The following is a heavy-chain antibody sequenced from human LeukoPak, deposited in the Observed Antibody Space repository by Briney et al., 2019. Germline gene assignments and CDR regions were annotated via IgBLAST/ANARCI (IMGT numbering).Heavy chain of an antibody. V-gene: IGHV3-7*01. J-gene: IGHJ5*02. CDR3: RRGHWDDHA. CDR2: VTKDGGET. Sequence: GGSLRLSCAGSGYTFTDYWMHWVRQAPGKGLEWVASVTKDGGETYYVDSAKGRFTISRDNAKNSVHLQMSSLRDEDTAVYWCRRGHWDDHAWGQGTLVTVSP. D-gene: IGHD7-27*01. CDR1: GYTFTDYW.